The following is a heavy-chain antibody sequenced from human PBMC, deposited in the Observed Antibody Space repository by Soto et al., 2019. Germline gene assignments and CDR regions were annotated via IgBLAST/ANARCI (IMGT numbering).Heavy chain of an antibody. D-gene: IGHD6-13*01. V-gene: IGHV4-59*08. CDR3: ARRIAAAGTLFDY. CDR1: GGSISSYY. J-gene: IGHJ4*02. CDR2: IYYSGST. Sequence: SETLSLTCTVSGGSISSYYWSWIRQPPGKGLEWIGYIYYSGSTNYNPSLKSRVTISVDTSKNQFSLKLSSVTAAYTAVYYCARRIAAAGTLFDYWGQGTLVTVS.